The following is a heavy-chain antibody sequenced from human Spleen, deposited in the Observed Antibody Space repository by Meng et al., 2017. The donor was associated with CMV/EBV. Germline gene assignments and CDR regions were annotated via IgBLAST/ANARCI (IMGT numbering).Heavy chain of an antibody. CDR2: INPNSGGT. CDR3: ARIYCTNGVCRYHPTFEYYYYGMDV. J-gene: IGHJ6*02. V-gene: IGHV1-2*02. D-gene: IGHD2-8*01. CDR1: GYTFTGYY. Sequence: ASVKVSCKASGYTFTGYYMHWVRQAPGQGLEWMGWINPNSGGTNYAQKFQGRVTMTRDTSISTAYMELSRLRSDDTAVYYCARIYCTNGVCRYHPTFEYYYYGMDVWGQGTTVTVSS.